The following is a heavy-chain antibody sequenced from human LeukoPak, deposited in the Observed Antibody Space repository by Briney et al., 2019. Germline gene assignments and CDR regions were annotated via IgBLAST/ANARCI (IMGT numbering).Heavy chain of an antibody. J-gene: IGHJ4*02. CDR1: GGTFSSYA. CDR2: ISGYTGNT. Sequence: ASVKVSCKASGGTFSSYAISWVRQAPGQGLEWMGWISGYTGNTNYAHKLQGRVTMTTDTSTSTAYMELRSLRSDDTAVYYCARRTIFGEVTFDYWGQGTLVTVPS. D-gene: IGHD3-3*01. V-gene: IGHV1-18*01. CDR3: ARRTIFGEVTFDY.